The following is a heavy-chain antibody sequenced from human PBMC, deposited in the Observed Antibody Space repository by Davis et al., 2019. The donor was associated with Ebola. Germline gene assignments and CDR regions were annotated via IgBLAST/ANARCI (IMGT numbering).Heavy chain of an antibody. Sequence: SVKVSCKASGGTFISYAIIWVRHAPGQGLEWMGRIIPILGIANYAQKFQGRVTITADKSTSTAYMELSSLRSEDTAVYYCARAYYDILTGYYRTNNWFDPWGQGTLVTVSS. J-gene: IGHJ5*02. CDR1: GGTFISYA. CDR2: IIPILGIA. V-gene: IGHV1-69*04. D-gene: IGHD3-9*01. CDR3: ARAYYDILTGYYRTNNWFDP.